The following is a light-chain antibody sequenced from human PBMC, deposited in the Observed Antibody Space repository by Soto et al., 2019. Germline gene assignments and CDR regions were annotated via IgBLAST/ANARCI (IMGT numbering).Light chain of an antibody. CDR1: QSVANNH. V-gene: IGKV3-20*01. Sequence: EVVLTQSPGTLSLSPGERATLSCRASQSVANNHLAWYQQKPGQAPRLLIYDTSTRAACIPDRFSGSGSGTDFTLTISRLEPEDFGVYFCHHYTRSPIFTFGPGTTVD. CDR2: DTS. CDR3: HHYTRSPIFT. J-gene: IGKJ3*01.